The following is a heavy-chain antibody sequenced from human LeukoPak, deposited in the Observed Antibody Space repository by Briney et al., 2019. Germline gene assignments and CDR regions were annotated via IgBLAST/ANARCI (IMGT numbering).Heavy chain of an antibody. V-gene: IGHV4-4*02. CDR2: IYHSGRT. Sequence: PSETLSLTCAVSGGSISSSNWWSWVRQPPGKGLEWIGEIYHSGRTNYNPSLKSRVTISVDKSKNQFSLKLSSVTAADTAVYYCARGLEGGSYSFDYWGQGTLVTVSS. CDR1: GGSISSSNW. D-gene: IGHD1-26*01. CDR3: ARGLEGGSYSFDY. J-gene: IGHJ4*02.